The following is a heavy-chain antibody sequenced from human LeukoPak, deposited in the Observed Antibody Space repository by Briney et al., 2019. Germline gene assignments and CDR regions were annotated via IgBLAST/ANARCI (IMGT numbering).Heavy chain of an antibody. CDR3: ARQQKGYCSSTSCYRPMDV. Sequence: SDTLSLTCTVSGDSISSYYWRWLRQPRGKGVEGVGYIYTSGSTNYNPSLNSRVTISVDTSTNHFSLNLSSVTAADTAVYYCARQQKGYCSSTSCYRPMDVWGKGTTVTVSS. CDR1: GDSISSYY. J-gene: IGHJ6*03. V-gene: IGHV4-4*09. D-gene: IGHD2-2*01. CDR2: IYTSGST.